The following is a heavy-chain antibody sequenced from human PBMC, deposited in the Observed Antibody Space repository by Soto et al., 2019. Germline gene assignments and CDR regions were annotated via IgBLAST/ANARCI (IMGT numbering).Heavy chain of an antibody. CDR2: IYYSGST. CDR1: GGSISSSSYY. D-gene: IGHD6-6*01. Sequence: KPSETLSLTCTVSGGSISSSSYYWGWIRQPPGKGLEWIGSIYYSGSTYYNPSLKSRVTISVDTSKNQFSLKLSSVTAADTAVYYCASHSIAARRGWFDPWGQGTLVTVSS. CDR3: ASHSIAARRGWFDP. V-gene: IGHV4-39*01. J-gene: IGHJ5*02.